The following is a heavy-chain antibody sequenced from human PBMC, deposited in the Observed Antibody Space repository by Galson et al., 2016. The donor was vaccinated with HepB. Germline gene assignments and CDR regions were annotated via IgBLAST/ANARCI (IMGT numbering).Heavy chain of an antibody. CDR3: ARDADDSRMGGGMDV. J-gene: IGHJ6*02. Sequence: TLSLTCSVSGGSISRAGFYYTWIRQHPDKGLQWLGSVYHTGSADYNAALRSRLSISIDTSKNQFSLSLRSVTAADTAVYYCARDADDSRMGGGMDVWGQGITVMVSS. CDR1: GGSISRAGFY. D-gene: IGHD4-11*01. V-gene: IGHV4-31*03. CDR2: VYHTGSA.